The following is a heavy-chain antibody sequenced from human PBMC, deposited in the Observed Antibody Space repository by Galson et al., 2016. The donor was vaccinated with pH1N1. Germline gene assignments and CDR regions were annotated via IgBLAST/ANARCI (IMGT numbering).Heavy chain of an antibody. CDR1: GFSLSTSGMC. CDR3: ARIQYGDYVGYFDY. Sequence: PALVKPTQTLTLTCTFSGFSLSTSGMCVSWIRQPPGKALEWLALIDWDDDKYYSTSLKTRPTISKDTSKNQVVLTMTNMDPVDTATYYCARIQYGDYVGYFDYWGQGTLVTVSS. V-gene: IGHV2-70*01. D-gene: IGHD4-17*01. CDR2: IDWDDDK. J-gene: IGHJ4*02.